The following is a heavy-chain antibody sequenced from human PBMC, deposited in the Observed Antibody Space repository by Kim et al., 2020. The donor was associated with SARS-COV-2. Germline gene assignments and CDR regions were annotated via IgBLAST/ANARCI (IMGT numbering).Heavy chain of an antibody. CDR3: AKDPVRLARQWLVEGA. Sequence: GGSLRLSCAASGFTFCDYAMHWVRQAPGKGLEWVSGISWNSGSIGYADSVKGRFTISRDNAKNSLYLQMNSLRAEDTALYYCAKDPVRLARQWLVEGAWGQGTLVTVSS. CDR2: ISWNSGSI. D-gene: IGHD6-19*01. J-gene: IGHJ4*02. CDR1: GFTFCDYA. V-gene: IGHV3-9*01.